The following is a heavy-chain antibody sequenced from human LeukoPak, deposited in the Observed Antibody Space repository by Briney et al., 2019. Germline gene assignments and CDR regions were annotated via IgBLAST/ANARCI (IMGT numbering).Heavy chain of an antibody. J-gene: IGHJ3*02. CDR2: INSNSGGV. Sequence: ASVKVSCKAFGYTFTGYYMHWVRQAPGQGLEWMGWINSNSGGVHYAQNFQGRVTMTRDTSISTAYMELAGLRSDDTAVYFCARYRASPYDAFDIWGQGTMVTVSS. D-gene: IGHD1-26*01. CDR3: ARYRASPYDAFDI. V-gene: IGHV1-2*02. CDR1: GYTFTGYY.